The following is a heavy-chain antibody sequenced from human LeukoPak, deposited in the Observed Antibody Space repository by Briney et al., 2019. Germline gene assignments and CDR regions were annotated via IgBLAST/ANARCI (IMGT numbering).Heavy chain of an antibody. V-gene: IGHV3-48*03. J-gene: IGHJ4*02. CDR2: ISSSGSTI. Sequence: GGSLRLSCAASGFTFSSYEMNWVRQAPGKRLEWVSYISSSGSTIYYADSVKGRFTISRDNAKNSLYLQMNSLRAEDTAVYYCARVGIAAADYWGQGTLVTVSS. D-gene: IGHD6-13*01. CDR3: ARVGIAAADY. CDR1: GFTFSSYE.